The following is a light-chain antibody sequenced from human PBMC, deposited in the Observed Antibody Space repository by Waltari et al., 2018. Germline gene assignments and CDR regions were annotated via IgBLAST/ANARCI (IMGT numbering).Light chain of an antibody. CDR1: AFPRIF. CDR3: LSADSSGPYLYV. CDR2: KDT. V-gene: IGLV3-25*03. J-gene: IGLJ1*01. Sequence: SYELTQPPSVSVSPGQTARITCTGDAFPRIFAYGYPQKPGQAPVLVIYKDTERPSGIPERFSGSSSGTTVTLTISGVQAEDEADYYCLSADSSGPYLYVFGTGTTVTVL.